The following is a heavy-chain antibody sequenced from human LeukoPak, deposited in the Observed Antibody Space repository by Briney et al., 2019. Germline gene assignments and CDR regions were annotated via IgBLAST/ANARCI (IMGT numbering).Heavy chain of an antibody. J-gene: IGHJ4*02. D-gene: IGHD2-15*01. V-gene: IGHV1-2*02. Sequence: ASVKVSCKASGYSFTGYYMYWVRQAPGHGLEWLGWINPSSGDTKYAQKFQGRVTMTRDTSTSTAQMELSRLRSDDTAVYYCAKGLSWTYYFDDWGQGTLVTVSS. CDR2: INPSSGDT. CDR3: AKGLSWTYYFDD. CDR1: GYSFTGYY.